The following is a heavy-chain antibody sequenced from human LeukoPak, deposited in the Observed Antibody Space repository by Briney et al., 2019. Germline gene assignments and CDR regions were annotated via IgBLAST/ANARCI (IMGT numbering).Heavy chain of an antibody. D-gene: IGHD3-22*01. Sequence: SQTLSLTCAVSGGSISSGGYSWSWIRQPPGKGLEWIGYIYHSGSTYYNPSLKSRVTISVDRSKNQFSLKLSSVTAADTAVYYCARGTYYYDSGGYYFDYWGQGTLVTVSS. CDR1: GGSISSGGYS. V-gene: IGHV4-30-2*01. J-gene: IGHJ4*02. CDR3: ARGTYYYDSGGYYFDY. CDR2: IYHSGST.